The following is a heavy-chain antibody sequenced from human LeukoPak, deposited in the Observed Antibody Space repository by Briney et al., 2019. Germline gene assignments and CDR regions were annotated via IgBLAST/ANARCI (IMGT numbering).Heavy chain of an antibody. CDR2: MNPNSGNT. V-gene: IGHV1-8*01. CDR3: ARAVDTQIDY. Sequence: GASVKVSCKASGYTFTSYDINWVRQATGQGLEWMGWMNPNSGNTVYAQKFQGRVTMTRNTSISTAYMELSSLRSEDTAVYYCARAVDTQIDYWGQGTLVTVSS. J-gene: IGHJ4*02. CDR1: GYTFTSYD. D-gene: IGHD5-24*01.